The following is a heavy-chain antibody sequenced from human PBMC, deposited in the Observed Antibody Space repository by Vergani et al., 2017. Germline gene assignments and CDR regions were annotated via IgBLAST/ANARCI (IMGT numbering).Heavy chain of an antibody. CDR3: ARRGYSYGLDY. CDR1: GFTFSSYG. CDR2: ISGSGGST. Sequence: QVQLVESGGGVVQPGRSLRLSCAASGFTFSSYGMHWVRQAPGKGLEWVSAISGSGGSTYYADSVKGRFTISRDNSKNSLYLQMNSLRAGDTAVYYCARRGYSYGLDYWGQGTLVTVSS. V-gene: IGHV3-NL1*01. D-gene: IGHD5-18*01. J-gene: IGHJ4*02.